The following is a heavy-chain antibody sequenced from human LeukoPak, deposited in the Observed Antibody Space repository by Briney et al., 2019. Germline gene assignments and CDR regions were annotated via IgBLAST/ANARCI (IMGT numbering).Heavy chain of an antibody. CDR3: AKRGVVIRVVLVGFHKEAYYFDS. J-gene: IGHJ4*02. Sequence: GGSLRLSCAVSGITLSNYGMSRVRQAPGKGLEWVAGIGGSGGRTNYADSVKGRFTISRDSPKNTLYLQMNSLRAEDTAVYFCAKRGVVIRVVLVGFHKEAYYFDSWGQGALVTVSS. CDR2: IGGSGGRT. CDR1: GITLSNYG. D-gene: IGHD3-10*01. V-gene: IGHV3-23*01.